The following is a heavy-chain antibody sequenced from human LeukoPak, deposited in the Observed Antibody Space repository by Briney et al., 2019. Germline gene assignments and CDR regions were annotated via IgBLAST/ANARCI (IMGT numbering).Heavy chain of an antibody. CDR3: ARDKSPTYCGGDCYSDY. J-gene: IGHJ4*02. CDR1: GFTFDDYA. D-gene: IGHD2-21*02. V-gene: IGHV3-9*01. Sequence: PGGSLRLSCAASGFTFDDYAMHWVRQAPGKGLEWVSGISWNSGSIGYADSVKGRFTISRDNAKNSLYLQMNSLRAEDTAVYYCARDKSPTYCGGDCYSDYWGQGTLVTVSS. CDR2: ISWNSGSI.